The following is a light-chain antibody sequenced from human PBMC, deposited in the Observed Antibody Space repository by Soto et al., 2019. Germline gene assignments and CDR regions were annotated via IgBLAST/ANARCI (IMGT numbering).Light chain of an antibody. CDR2: RTN. J-gene: IGLJ2*01. CDR3: EAWDDSLIGVL. V-gene: IGLV1-44*01. CDR1: SSNIGSNI. Sequence: QSVLTQPPSASGTPGQRVSITCSGSSSNIGSNIVNWYQQLPGRAPKLLIYRTNQRPSGVPDRFSASKSGTSASLAISGLQSEDEADYYCEAWDDSLIGVLFGGGTKGTVL.